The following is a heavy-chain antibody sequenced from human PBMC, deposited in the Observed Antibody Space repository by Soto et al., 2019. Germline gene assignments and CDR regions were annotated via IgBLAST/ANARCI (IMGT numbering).Heavy chain of an antibody. CDR3: ARPSIAVAGYGITYYFDY. CDR1: GGSISSSSYY. Sequence: SETLSLTCTVSGGSISSSSYYWGWIRQPPGKGLEWIGSIYYSGSTYYNPSLKSRVTISVDTPKNQFSLKLSSVTAADTAVYYCARPSIAVAGYGITYYFDYWGQGTLVTVSS. D-gene: IGHD6-19*01. J-gene: IGHJ4*02. V-gene: IGHV4-39*01. CDR2: IYYSGST.